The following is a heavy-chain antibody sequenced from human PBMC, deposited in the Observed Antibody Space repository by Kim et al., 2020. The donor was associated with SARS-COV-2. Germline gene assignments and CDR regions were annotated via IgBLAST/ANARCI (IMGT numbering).Heavy chain of an antibody. J-gene: IGHJ6*02. Sequence: GGSLRLSCAASGFTFSSYAMSWVRQAPGKGLEWVSTISGSGGSTYYADSVKGRFTISRDNSKNTLYLQMNSLRAEDTAVYYCAKTLLGSWNENYGMDVWGQGTTVTVSS. CDR3: AKTLLGSWNENYGMDV. CDR2: ISGSGGST. CDR1: GFTFSSYA. V-gene: IGHV3-23*01. D-gene: IGHD1-1*01.